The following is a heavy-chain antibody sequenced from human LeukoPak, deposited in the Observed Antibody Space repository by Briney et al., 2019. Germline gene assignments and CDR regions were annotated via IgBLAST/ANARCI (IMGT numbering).Heavy chain of an antibody. V-gene: IGHV5-51*01. D-gene: IGHD1-26*01. CDR2: IYPGDSDT. J-gene: IGHJ3*02. CDR3: ARCVGSYYRHDAFDI. CDR1: GYSFTSYW. Sequence: GESLQISCKGSGYSFTSYWIGWVRQMPGKGLERMGIIYPGDSDTRYSPSFQGQVTISADKSISTAYLQWSSLKASDTAMYYCARCVGSYYRHDAFDIWGQGTMVTVSS.